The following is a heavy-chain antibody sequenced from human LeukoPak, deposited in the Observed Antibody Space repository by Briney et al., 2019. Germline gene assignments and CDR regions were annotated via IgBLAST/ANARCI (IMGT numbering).Heavy chain of an antibody. CDR2: IYTSGST. CDR3: ARVLGRYFDWYLSRADAFDI. Sequence: SQTLSLTCTVSGGPISSGSYYWSWLRQPAGTGLEWIGRIYTSGSTNYNPSLKSRVTISVDTSKNQFSLKLSSVTAADTAVYYCARVLGRYFDWYLSRADAFDIWGQGTMVTVSS. CDR1: GGPISSGSYY. J-gene: IGHJ3*02. D-gene: IGHD3-9*01. V-gene: IGHV4-61*02.